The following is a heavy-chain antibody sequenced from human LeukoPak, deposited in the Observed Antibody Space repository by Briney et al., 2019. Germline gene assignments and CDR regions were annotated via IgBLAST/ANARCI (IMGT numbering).Heavy chain of an antibody. J-gene: IGHJ4*02. D-gene: IGHD5-18*01. CDR1: GFTFSSYG. CDR3: AKDALWYGYVDY. V-gene: IGHV3-30*02. Sequence: QTGGSLRLSCAASGFTFSSYGMHWVRQAPGKGLEWVAFIRYDGSNKYYADSVKGRFTISRDNSKNTLYLQMNSLRAEDTAVYYCAKDALWYGYVDYWGQGTLVTVSS. CDR2: IRYDGSNK.